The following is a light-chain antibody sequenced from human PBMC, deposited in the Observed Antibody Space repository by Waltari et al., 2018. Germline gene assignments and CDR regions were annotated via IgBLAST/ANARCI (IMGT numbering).Light chain of an antibody. CDR2: DVS. V-gene: IGKV3-11*01. CDR1: QRVVTY. Sequence: IVLTQSPATLSLSPGERPTLSCRASQRVVTYLAWFQQKPGQAPRLLMYDVSKRATGIPARFSGSGSGTDFTLTISSLEPEDFGVYYCQQRASSWVTFGGGTKVDIK. CDR3: QQRASSWVT. J-gene: IGKJ4*01.